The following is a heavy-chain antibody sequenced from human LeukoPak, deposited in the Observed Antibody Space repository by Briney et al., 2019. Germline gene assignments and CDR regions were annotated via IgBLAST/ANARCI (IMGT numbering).Heavy chain of an antibody. V-gene: IGHV1-69*04. Sequence: SVKVSCKASGGTFSSYAISWVRQAPGQGLEWMGRIIPILGIANYAQKFQGRVTITADKSTSTAYMELSSLRSEDTAVYYCARAGSHRNSGYDYWGQGTLVTVSS. D-gene: IGHD5-12*01. J-gene: IGHJ4*02. CDR2: IIPILGIA. CDR3: ARAGSHRNSGYDY. CDR1: GGTFSSYA.